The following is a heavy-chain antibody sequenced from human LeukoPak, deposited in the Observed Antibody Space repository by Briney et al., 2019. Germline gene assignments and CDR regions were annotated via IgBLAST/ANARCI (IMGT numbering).Heavy chain of an antibody. CDR1: GFTFSSYA. D-gene: IGHD4-17*01. V-gene: IGHV3-30*04. Sequence: GRSLRLSCAASGFTFSSYAMHWVRQAPGKGLEWVAVISYDGSNKYYAASVKGRFTISRDNSKNTLYLQMNSLRAEDTAVYYCARVLTTVTPYYYYGMDVWGQGTTVTVSS. CDR2: ISYDGSNK. J-gene: IGHJ6*02. CDR3: ARVLTTVTPYYYYGMDV.